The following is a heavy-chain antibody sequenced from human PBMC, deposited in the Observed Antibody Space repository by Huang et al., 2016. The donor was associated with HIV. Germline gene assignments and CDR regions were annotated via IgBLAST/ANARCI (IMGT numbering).Heavy chain of an antibody. CDR2: ISDSSGTK. CDR1: GFAFSSHS. Sequence: EVQLVESGGGLVQPGGSLRLSCAASGFAFSSHSFNWGRQAPGKGLEWLSYISDSSGTKYYADSVKGRFSISRDNARNSLYLQMNSLRDADTAVYFCAREVSGWFRGAFDYWGQGALVTVSS. V-gene: IGHV3-48*02. CDR3: AREVSGWFRGAFDY. D-gene: IGHD6-19*01. J-gene: IGHJ4*02.